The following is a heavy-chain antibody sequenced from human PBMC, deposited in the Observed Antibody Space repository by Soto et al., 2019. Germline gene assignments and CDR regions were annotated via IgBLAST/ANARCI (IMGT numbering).Heavy chain of an antibody. CDR3: AKYCGGDCRHFDA. CDR2: INPSSGAT. J-gene: IGHJ4*02. Sequence: QVQLVQSGAEVKKPGSSVQLSCKASGYNFIAYYIYWVRQAPGQGPEWMGMINPSSGATNYAQKFQGRVTVTRDTSTITAYLELSSLRSEDAAVYYCAKYCGGDCRHFDAWGQGTLVTVSS. D-gene: IGHD2-21*02. V-gene: IGHV1-46*01. CDR1: GYNFIAYY.